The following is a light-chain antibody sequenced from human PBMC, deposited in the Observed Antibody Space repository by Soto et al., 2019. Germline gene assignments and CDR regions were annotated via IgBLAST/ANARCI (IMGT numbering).Light chain of an antibody. V-gene: IGKV1-5*01. Sequence: DIQMTQSPSTLSASVGDRVTITCRASQSISSWLAWYQQKPGKAPKLLISGAFDLQSGLPSRFRGSGSGTEFTLTISSLQPVDFATYYCQRYLSYTLRFCVWTKVDI. J-gene: IGKJ4*02. CDR3: QRYLSYTLR. CDR1: QSISSW. CDR2: GAF.